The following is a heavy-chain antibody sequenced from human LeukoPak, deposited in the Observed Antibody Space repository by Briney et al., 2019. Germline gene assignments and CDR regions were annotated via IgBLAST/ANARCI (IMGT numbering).Heavy chain of an antibody. CDR2: MNPNSGNT. CDR3: ARGYAELRHLYMDV. J-gene: IGHJ6*03. CDR1: VCTFPSYE. D-gene: IGHD3-3*01. Sequence: GASAKVSCKACVCTFPSYEINGVRQATGQGVEGMGWMNPNSGNTGYAQKFQGRVTITRNTSISTAYMELSSLRSEDTAVYYCARGYAELRHLYMDVWGKGTTVTVSS. V-gene: IGHV1-8*03.